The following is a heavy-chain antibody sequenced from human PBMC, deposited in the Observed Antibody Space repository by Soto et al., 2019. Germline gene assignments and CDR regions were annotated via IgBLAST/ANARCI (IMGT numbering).Heavy chain of an antibody. D-gene: IGHD4-17*01. CDR2: IKQDGSEK. V-gene: IGHV3-7*01. J-gene: IGHJ6*02. CDR1: GFTFSSYC. Sequence: PGGSLRLSCAASGFTFSSYCMSWVRQAPGKGLEWVANIKQDGSEKYYVDSVKGRFTISRDNAKNSLYLQMNSLRAEDTAVYYCAKDIRASGMTTVTTKHRYYYYYGMDVWGQGTTVTVSS. CDR3: AKDIRASGMTTVTTKHRYYYYYGMDV.